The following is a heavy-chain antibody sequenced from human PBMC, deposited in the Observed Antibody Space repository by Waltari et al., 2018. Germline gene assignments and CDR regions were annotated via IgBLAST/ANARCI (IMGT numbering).Heavy chain of an antibody. CDR2: IIPIFGTA. CDR1: GGTFSSYA. D-gene: IGHD6-6*01. V-gene: IGHV1-69*01. Sequence: QVQLVQSGAEVKKPGSSVKVSCKASGGTFSSYAIRWVRQAPGQGLEWMGGIIPIFGTANYEQKFQGRVTITADESTSTAYMELSSLRSEDTAVYYCVLAARPGLSYYYYGMDVWGQGTTVTVSS. CDR3: VLAARPGLSYYYYGMDV. J-gene: IGHJ6*02.